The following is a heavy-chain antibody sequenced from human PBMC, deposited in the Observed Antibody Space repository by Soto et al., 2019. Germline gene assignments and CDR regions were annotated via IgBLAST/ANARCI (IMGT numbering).Heavy chain of an antibody. CDR2: IYYTSST. V-gene: IGHV4-30-4*01. Sequence: QVQLQESGPGLLKPSQTLSLTCSVSGGSINSCYYCWSWNRQPPGKGREGVGYIYYTSSTFHNPSLKSRINYPLDTSKNQLTRRLNSATAADTAVYYWATVPAYYDDRSGYANAFAKWGQGPLVPVSS. D-gene: IGHD3-22*01. CDR3: ATVPAYYDDRSGYANAFAK. CDR1: GGSINSCYYC. J-gene: IGHJ3*02.